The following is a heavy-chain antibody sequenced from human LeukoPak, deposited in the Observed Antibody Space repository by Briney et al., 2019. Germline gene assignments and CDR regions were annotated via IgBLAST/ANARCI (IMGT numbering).Heavy chain of an antibody. CDR2: ISSSGSTI. V-gene: IGHV3-11*04. J-gene: IGHJ4*02. D-gene: IGHD2-21*02. CDR3: ASQRGVVTADFDY. CDR1: GFTFSDYY. Sequence: GGSLRLSCAASGFTFSDYYMSWIRQAPGKGLEWVSYISSSGSTIYYADSVKGRFTISRDNAKNSLYLQMNSLRAEDTAVYYCASQRGVVTADFDYWGQGTLVTVSS.